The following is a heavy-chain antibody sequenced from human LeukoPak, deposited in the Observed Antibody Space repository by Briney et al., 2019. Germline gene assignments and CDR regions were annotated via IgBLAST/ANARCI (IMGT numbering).Heavy chain of an antibody. D-gene: IGHD3-10*01. CDR2: INWNGGST. J-gene: IGHJ4*02. V-gene: IGHV3-20*04. Sequence: PGGSLRLSCAASGFTFDDYGMSWVRQAPGKGLEWVSGINWNGGSTGYADSVKGRFTISRDNAKNSLSLQMNSLRAEDTALYYCARGGGYGSGSYYKSPFDYWGQGTLVTVSS. CDR3: ARGGGYGSGSYYKSPFDY. CDR1: GFTFDDYG.